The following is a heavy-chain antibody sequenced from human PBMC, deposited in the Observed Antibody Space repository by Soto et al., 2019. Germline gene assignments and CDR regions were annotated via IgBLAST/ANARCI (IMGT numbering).Heavy chain of an antibody. CDR2: ISYDGSNK. J-gene: IGHJ6*02. CDR3: ARGLAVAGLNYYGMDV. V-gene: IGHV3-30-3*01. Sequence: PGGSLRLSCAASGFTFNTYAMHWVRQAPGKGLEWVAVISYDGSNKYYADSVKGRFTISRDNSKNTLYLQMNGLRAEDTAVYYCARGLAVAGLNYYGMDVWGQGTTVTVSS. D-gene: IGHD6-19*01. CDR1: GFTFNTYA.